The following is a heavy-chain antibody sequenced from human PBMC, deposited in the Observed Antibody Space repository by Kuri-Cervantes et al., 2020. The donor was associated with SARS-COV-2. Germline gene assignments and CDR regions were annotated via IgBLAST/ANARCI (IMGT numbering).Heavy chain of an antibody. Sequence: GGSLRLSCAASGFTFSSYWMHWVRQAPGKGLVWVSRINSDGSSTSYADSVKGRFTISRDNAKNTLYLQMNSLRAEDTAVYYRARDRRDYDFWSGYYTSDYGMDVWGQGTTVTVSS. D-gene: IGHD3-3*01. CDR2: INSDGSST. V-gene: IGHV3-74*01. CDR1: GFTFSSYW. CDR3: ARDRRDYDFWSGYYTSDYGMDV. J-gene: IGHJ6*02.